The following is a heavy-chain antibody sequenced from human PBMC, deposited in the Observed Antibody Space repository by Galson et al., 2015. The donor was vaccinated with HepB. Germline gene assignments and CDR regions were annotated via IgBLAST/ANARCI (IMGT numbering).Heavy chain of an antibody. CDR1: GYSFSTYW. CDR2: IDPSDSYA. D-gene: IGHD3-3*01. V-gene: IGHV5-10-1*01. J-gene: IGHJ4*03. CDR3: ARLKINAGYLEDVDRFHNSGFDD. Sequence: QSGAEVKKSGESLKISCKGSGYSFSTYWITWVPQMPGKGLEWMGRIDPSDSYADYSPSFQGHVTISADKSINTAYLQWSSLKAPDTAMYICARLKINAGYLEDVDRFHNSGFDDWGQGTAVTVSS.